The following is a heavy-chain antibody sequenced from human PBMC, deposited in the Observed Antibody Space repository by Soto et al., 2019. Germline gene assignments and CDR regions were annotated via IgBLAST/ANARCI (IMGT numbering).Heavy chain of an antibody. CDR2: ISNYNGDT. V-gene: IGHV1-18*04. J-gene: IGHJ5*02. CDR3: ARGDSTGSPTGWFDP. CDR1: GYTFTRYS. Sequence: ASVKVSCKASGYTFTRYSINWVRQAPGQGLEWVGWISNYNGDTKYAQKFQGRVTLTTDTSTTTTYMDLRSLTSDDTAVYFCARGDSTGSPTGWFDPWGHGTLVTVSS. D-gene: IGHD6-19*01.